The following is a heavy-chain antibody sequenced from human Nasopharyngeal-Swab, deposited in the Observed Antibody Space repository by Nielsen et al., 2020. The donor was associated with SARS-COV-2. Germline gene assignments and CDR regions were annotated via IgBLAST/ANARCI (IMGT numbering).Heavy chain of an antibody. V-gene: IGHV3-21*01. CDR3: ARDGLDYDFWSAYFMDV. Sequence: VRQMPGKGLEWVSVISASGRRTYYADSVKGRFTISRDNAKNSLYLQMNSLRAEDTAVYYCARDGLDYDFWSAYFMDVWGQGTTVTVSS. J-gene: IGHJ6*02. D-gene: IGHD3-3*01. CDR2: ISASGRRT.